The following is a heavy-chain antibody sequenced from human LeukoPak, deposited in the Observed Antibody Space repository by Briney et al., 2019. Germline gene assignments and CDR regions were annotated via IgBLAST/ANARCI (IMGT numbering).Heavy chain of an antibody. J-gene: IGHJ4*02. CDR3: ASGQFLVSNDY. Sequence: SETLSLTCTVSGDSVSGGSYYWSWIRQPPGKGLEWIGYFYYTGSTNYNPSLKSRVTISVDTSKNQFSLRLSSVTAADTAVYYCASGQFLVSNDYWGQGILVTVSS. CDR1: GDSVSGGSYY. D-gene: IGHD5/OR15-5a*01. V-gene: IGHV4-61*01. CDR2: FYYTGST.